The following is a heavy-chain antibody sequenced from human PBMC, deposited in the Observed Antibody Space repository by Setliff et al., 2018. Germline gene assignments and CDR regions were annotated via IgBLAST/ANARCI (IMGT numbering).Heavy chain of an antibody. CDR1: GFSLSTSGVG. V-gene: IGHV2-5*01. J-gene: IGHJ4*02. D-gene: IGHD3-16*01. CDR3: AHKKMSIITFDY. CDR2: IYWNDDK. Sequence: SGPTLVNPTQTLTPTCTFSGFSLSTSGVGVGWIRQPPGKALEWLALIYWNDDKRYSPSLKSRLTITKDTSKNQVVLTMTNMDPVDTATYYCAHKKMSIITFDYWGQGTLVTVSS.